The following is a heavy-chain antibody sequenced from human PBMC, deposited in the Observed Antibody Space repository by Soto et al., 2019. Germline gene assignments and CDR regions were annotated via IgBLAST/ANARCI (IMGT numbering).Heavy chain of an antibody. CDR3: ARTASLRHYYYYGMDV. V-gene: IGHV1-3*01. CDR1: GYTFTSYA. CDR2: INAGNGNT. J-gene: IGHJ6*02. D-gene: IGHD5-12*01. Sequence: ASVKVSCKSSGYTFTSYAMHWVRQAPGQRLEWMGWINAGNGNTKYSQKFQGRVTITRDTSASTAYMELSSLRSEDTAVYYCARTASLRHYYYYGMDVWGQGTTVTVSS.